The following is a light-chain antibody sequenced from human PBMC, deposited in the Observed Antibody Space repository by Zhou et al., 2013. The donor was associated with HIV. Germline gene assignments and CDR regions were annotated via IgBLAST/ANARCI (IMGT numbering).Light chain of an antibody. Sequence: SYELTQPPSMSVTPGQTARITCGGNNIGSKSVHWYQQKPGQAPVLVVYDDNDRPSGIPERFSGSNSGNTATLTISRVEAGDEADYYCLVWDSGSDWVFGGGTKLTVL. CDR2: DDN. CDR3: LVWDSGSDWV. CDR1: NIGSKS. V-gene: IGLV3-21*02. J-gene: IGLJ3*02.